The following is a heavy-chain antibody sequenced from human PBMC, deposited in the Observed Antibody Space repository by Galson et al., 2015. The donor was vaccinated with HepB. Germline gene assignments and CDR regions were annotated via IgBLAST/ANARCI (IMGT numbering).Heavy chain of an antibody. CDR2: INPSGGRT. CDR3: ARDGRETRYDFWSGYLIS. Sequence: SVKVSCKASGYTFTSYYMHWVRQAPGQGLEWMGVINPSGGRTDYAQKFRGRVTMSGDTSTSTVYLELDDLTSEDSAMYYCARDGRETRYDFWSGYLISWGQGTLVTVSP. D-gene: IGHD3-3*01. V-gene: IGHV1-46*01. J-gene: IGHJ4*02. CDR1: GYTFTSYY.